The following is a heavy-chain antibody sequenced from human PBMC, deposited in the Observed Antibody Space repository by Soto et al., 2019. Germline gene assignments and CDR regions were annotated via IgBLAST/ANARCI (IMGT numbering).Heavy chain of an antibody. J-gene: IGHJ5*02. CDR1: GFSLSRAW. CDR3: AREDYRSFA. V-gene: IGHV3-74*01. D-gene: IGHD1-26*01. CDR2: INKDATT. Sequence: GGSLRLSCVVSGFSLSRAWMDWVRQVPGKGLVWVSRINKDATTTYADSVKGRFTISRDTAKNTPYLQMNSLRAEDTALYYCAREDYRSFAWGQGTLVTVSS.